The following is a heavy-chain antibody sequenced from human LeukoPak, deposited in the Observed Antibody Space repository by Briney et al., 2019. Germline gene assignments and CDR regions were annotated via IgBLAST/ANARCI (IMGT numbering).Heavy chain of an antibody. J-gene: IGHJ4*02. V-gene: IGHV3-23*01. CDR2: ITGGGGST. CDR3: AKDFAGWSGYYLRYFDY. Sequence: PGGPLRLSGAASGFTFSIDPMSWVRQAPGKGLEWVSAITGGGGSTYYADSVKGRFTISRDNSKNTLYLQMNSLRAEDTAVYYCAKDFAGWSGYYLRYFDYWGQGTLVTVSS. CDR1: GFTFSIDP. D-gene: IGHD3-3*01.